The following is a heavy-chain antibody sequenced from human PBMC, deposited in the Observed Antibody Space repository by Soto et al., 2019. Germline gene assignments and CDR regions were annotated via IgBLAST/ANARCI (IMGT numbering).Heavy chain of an antibody. Sequence: SETLCLTWTVSGGSISSGTYYWGWIRQPPGKGLEWIGSIYFRGSTYYNPSLKSRVTVSVDTSKKQFSLKLTSVTAADTAVYYCAREILTGYYPAGWFDPWGQGTLVTVSS. J-gene: IGHJ5*02. D-gene: IGHD3-9*01. CDR3: AREILTGYYPAGWFDP. V-gene: IGHV4-39*02. CDR1: GGSISSGTYY. CDR2: IYFRGST.